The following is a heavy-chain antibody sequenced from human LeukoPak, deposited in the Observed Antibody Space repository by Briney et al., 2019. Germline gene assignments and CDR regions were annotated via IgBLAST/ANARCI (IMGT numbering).Heavy chain of an antibody. V-gene: IGHV3-48*04. CDR2: ISVDSSSI. J-gene: IGHJ3*01. CDR1: GFTFRSYS. CDR3: VRDHLWALDL. Sequence: PGGSLRLSCAASGFTFRSYSINWVRQAPGQGLEWVSYISVDSSSIYYADSVQGRFTMSRDDAKNSLYLQMNSLRVEDTAVYYCVRDHLWALDLWGPGIMVTVSS. D-gene: IGHD2-21*01.